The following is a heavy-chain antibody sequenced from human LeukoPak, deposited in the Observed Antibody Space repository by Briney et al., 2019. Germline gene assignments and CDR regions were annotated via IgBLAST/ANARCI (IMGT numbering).Heavy chain of an antibody. V-gene: IGHV1-69*13. CDR3: ARALWGSGSYTRPGGYYYYYMDV. Sequence: SVKVSCKASGGTFSSYAISWVRQAPGQGLEWMGGIIPIFGTANYAQKFQGRVTITADESTSTAYMELSSLRSEDTAVYYCARALWGSGSYTRPGGYYYYYMDVWGKGTTVTISS. CDR1: GGTFSSYA. D-gene: IGHD3-10*01. CDR2: IIPIFGTA. J-gene: IGHJ6*03.